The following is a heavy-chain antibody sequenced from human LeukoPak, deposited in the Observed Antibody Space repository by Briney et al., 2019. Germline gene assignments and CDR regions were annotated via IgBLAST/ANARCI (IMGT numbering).Heavy chain of an antibody. V-gene: IGHV1-2*02. D-gene: IGHD3-16*01. CDR3: ARDHDYVWGRYFDY. J-gene: IGHJ4*02. CDR1: GYIFTGYY. CDR2: INPNSGGT. Sequence: ASVKVSCKASGYIFTGYYIHWVRQASGQGLEWMGWINPNSGGTNYAQKFQGRVTMTRDTSISTAYMELSRLRSDDTAVYYCARDHDYVWGRYFDYWGQGTLVTVSS.